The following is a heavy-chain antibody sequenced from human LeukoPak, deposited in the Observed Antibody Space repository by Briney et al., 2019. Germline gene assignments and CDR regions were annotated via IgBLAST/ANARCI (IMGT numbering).Heavy chain of an antibody. CDR1: GGTFSSYA. J-gene: IGHJ4*02. CDR2: IIPIFGTA. V-gene: IGHV1-69*05. D-gene: IGHD5-12*01. Sequence: SVKVSCKASGGTFSSYAMSWVRQAPGQGLEWMGGIIPIFGTANYAQKFQGRVTITTDESTSTAYMELSSLRSEDTAVYYCARDPTMGGTEYYFDYWGQGTLVTVSS. CDR3: ARDPTMGGTEYYFDY.